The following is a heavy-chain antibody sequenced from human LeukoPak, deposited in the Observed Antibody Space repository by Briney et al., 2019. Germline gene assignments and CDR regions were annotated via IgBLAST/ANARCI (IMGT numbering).Heavy chain of an antibody. V-gene: IGHV3-30*02. J-gene: IGHJ4*02. CDR1: GLTFSSYG. Sequence: PGGSLRLSCAASGLTFSSYGMHWVRQAPGKGLEWGAFIRYDGSNNYYADSVQGRFTISRDNSKNTLYLQMNSLRAEDTAVYYCAKALLWFGESPFDYWGQGTLVTVSS. CDR3: AKALLWFGESPFDY. D-gene: IGHD3-10*01. CDR2: IRYDGSNN.